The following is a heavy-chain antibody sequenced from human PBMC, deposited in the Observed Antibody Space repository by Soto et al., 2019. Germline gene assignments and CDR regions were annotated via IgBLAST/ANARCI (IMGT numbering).Heavy chain of an antibody. V-gene: IGHV3-30-3*01. CDR2: ISYDGSNK. CDR3: ANMFDY. J-gene: IGHJ4*02. Sequence: GGSLRLSCAASGFTFSSYAMHWVRQAPGKGLEWVAVISYDGSNKYYADSVKGRFTISRDNSKNTLYLQMNSLRAEDTAVYYCANMFDYWGQGTLVTVSS. CDR1: GFTFSSYA.